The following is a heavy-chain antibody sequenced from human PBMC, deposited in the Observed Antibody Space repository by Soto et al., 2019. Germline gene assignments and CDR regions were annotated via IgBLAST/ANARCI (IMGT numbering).Heavy chain of an antibody. D-gene: IGHD5-12*01. Sequence: EVPLVESGGGLVQPGGSLRLSCAASGFTFSSYWMHWVRQAPGKGLVWVSHISSDGSSTSYADSVKGRFTISRDNAKNTLYLQMNSLRAEDTAVYYCARLYSGYAAPYYYGMDVWGQGTTVTVSS. CDR3: ARLYSGYAAPYYYGMDV. V-gene: IGHV3-74*01. CDR2: ISSDGSST. CDR1: GFTFSSYW. J-gene: IGHJ6*02.